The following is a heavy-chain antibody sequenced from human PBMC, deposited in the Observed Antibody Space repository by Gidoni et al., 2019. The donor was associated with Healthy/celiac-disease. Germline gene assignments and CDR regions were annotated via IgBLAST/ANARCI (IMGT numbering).Heavy chain of an antibody. J-gene: IGHJ4*02. CDR3: AKDVNDLGGLDS. CDR2: ISYDGSNK. D-gene: IGHD1-1*01. Sequence: LEWVAVISYDGSNKYYADSVKGRFTISRDNSKNTLYLQMNSLRAEDTAVYYCAKDVNDLGGLDSWGQGTLVTVSS. V-gene: IGHV3-30*18.